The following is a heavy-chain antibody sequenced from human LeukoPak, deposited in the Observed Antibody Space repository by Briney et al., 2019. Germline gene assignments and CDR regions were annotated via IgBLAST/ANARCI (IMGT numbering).Heavy chain of an antibody. V-gene: IGHV3-21*01. CDR1: GFTFSNYS. CDR3: ARDPYSGNYGNYYYYMDV. CDR2: ITSSGTYI. D-gene: IGHD1-26*01. J-gene: IGHJ6*03. Sequence: PGGSLRLSCAASGFTFSNYSMNWVRQAPGRALEWVSSITSSGTYIFYADSVKGRFTISRDNAKNSLYLQMNSLGPEDTAVYYCARDPYSGNYGNYYYYMDVWGKGTTVTISS.